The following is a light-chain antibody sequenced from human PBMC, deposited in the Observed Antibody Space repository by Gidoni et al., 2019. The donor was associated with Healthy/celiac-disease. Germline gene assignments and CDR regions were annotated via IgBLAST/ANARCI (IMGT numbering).Light chain of an antibody. CDR1: SSNIGAGYD. CDR2: GNS. J-gene: IGLJ2*01. CDR3: QSYDSSLSGYVV. V-gene: IGLV1-40*01. Sequence: QSVLTQPPPVSGAPGPRVPISCTGSSSNIGAGYDVHWYQQLPGTAPKLLIYGNSNRPSGVPDRFSGSKSGTSASLAITGLQAEDEADYYCQSYDSSLSGYVVFGGGTKLTVL.